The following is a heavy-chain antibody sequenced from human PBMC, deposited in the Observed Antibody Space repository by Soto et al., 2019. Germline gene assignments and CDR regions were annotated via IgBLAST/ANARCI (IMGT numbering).Heavy chain of an antibody. CDR1: GGTFSNFA. CDR2: IIPLFNVA. V-gene: IGHV1-69*01. J-gene: IGHJ3*02. D-gene: IGHD4-4*01. Sequence: QVQLVQSGPEVKKPGSSVKVSCEASGGTFSNFAVNWVRQAPGQGLEWVGGIIPLFNVAKYAQKFEGRVTIVADDSTSTAYMDLSSLRSDETAVYYCAASRSDVLGYDYKDTEGLDIWGQGTMVTVSS. CDR3: AASRSDVLGYDYKDTEGLDI.